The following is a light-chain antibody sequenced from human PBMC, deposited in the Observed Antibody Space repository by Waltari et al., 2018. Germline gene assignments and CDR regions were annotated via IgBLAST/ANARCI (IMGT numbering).Light chain of an antibody. J-gene: IGLJ2*01. CDR1: KLGDKY. Sequence: SYELTQPPSVSVSPGQTARITCSGDKLGDKYVCWYQQKPGQSPVMVSFQDSKRRSGIPGRFSGSNSGNTATLTISGTQAMDEADYYCQAWDSSTVVFGGGTKLTVL. CDR2: QDS. V-gene: IGLV3-1*01. CDR3: QAWDSSTVV.